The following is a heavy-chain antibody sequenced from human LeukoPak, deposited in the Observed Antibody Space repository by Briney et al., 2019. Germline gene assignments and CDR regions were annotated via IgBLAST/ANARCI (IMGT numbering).Heavy chain of an antibody. CDR3: ARAGDGYNYIDY. J-gene: IGHJ4*02. CDR1: GYTFTGYY. Sequence: ASVKVSCKASGYTFTGYYMHWVRQAPGQGLEWMGWINPNSGGTNYAQKFQGRVTMTRDTSISTAYMELSGLRSDDTAVYYCARAGDGYNYIDYWGQGTLVTVSS. V-gene: IGHV1-2*02. D-gene: IGHD5-24*01. CDR2: INPNSGGT.